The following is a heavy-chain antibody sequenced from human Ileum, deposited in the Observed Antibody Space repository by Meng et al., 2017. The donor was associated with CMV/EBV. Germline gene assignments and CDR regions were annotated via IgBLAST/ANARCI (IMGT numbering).Heavy chain of an antibody. CDR2: ISTGSDYI. J-gene: IGHJ4*02. V-gene: IGHV3-21*04. Sequence: GGSLRLSCAASGFTFSRYSMTWVRQAPGKGLEWVSSISTGSDYIYYTDSVKGRFTISRDNLNNTLYLQMNTLRAEDTALYYCAKRQTDYWGQGTLVTVSS. CDR1: GFTFSRYS. CDR3: AKRQTDY.